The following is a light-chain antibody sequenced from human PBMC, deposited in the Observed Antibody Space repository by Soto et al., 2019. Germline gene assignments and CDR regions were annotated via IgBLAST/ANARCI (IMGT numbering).Light chain of an antibody. V-gene: IGLV2-14*02. CDR2: EVS. J-gene: IGLJ1*01. CDR3: ASFTSSNTYI. Sequence: QSALTQPASVSGSPGQSITISCTATNSDSGSYNLVSWYQQHPGKAPKLLISEVSNRPSGVSYRFPGSKSANTASLTISGLQAEDEADYYCASFTSSNTYIFATGTKVTVL. CDR1: NSDSGSYNL.